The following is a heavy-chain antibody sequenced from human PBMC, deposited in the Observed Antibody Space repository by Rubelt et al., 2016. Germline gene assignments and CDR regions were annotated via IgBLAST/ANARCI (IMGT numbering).Heavy chain of an antibody. V-gene: IGHV4-34*01. CDR1: GGSFSGYY. J-gene: IGHJ4*02. Sequence: QVQLQQWGAGLLKPSETLSLTCAVYGGSFSGYYWSWIRQPPGKGLEWIGEINHSGSTNYNPSLRCRVTISVDTAKNQFSLKLSSVTAAGTAVYYCARMGDRGGSYAGFIWGQGTLVTVSS. D-gene: IGHD1-26*01. CDR3: ARMGDRGGSYAGFI. CDR2: INHSGST.